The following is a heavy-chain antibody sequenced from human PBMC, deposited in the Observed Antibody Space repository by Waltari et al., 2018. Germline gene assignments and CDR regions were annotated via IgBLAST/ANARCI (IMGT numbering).Heavy chain of an antibody. CDR1: GGTFSNYA. D-gene: IGHD3-10*01. CDR3: ATALGDRSSASRAFDI. J-gene: IGHJ3*02. CDR2: IIPRFGKT. V-gene: IGHV1-69*14. Sequence: VQLVQSGAEVKKPGSSVKVSCKAAGGTFSNYAISLVRQAPGQGLEWVGGIIPRFGKTNYTQKFQGRVTITADTSTDTAYMELSSLRSEDTAVYYCATALGDRSSASRAFDIWGLGTMITVSS.